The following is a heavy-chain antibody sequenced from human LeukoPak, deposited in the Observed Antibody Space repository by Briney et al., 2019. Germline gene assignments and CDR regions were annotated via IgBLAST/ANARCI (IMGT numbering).Heavy chain of an antibody. CDR3: ATGKFSGYYVY. V-gene: IGHV4-39*01. CDR1: GVSLGSSTNY. Sequence: RASETLSLTCSVSGVSLGSSTNYGGWVRQTPGKGMEWIGSTYYGGTTYYNPSLKSRVTLSIDTSKNQISLRLNSVTAADSAVYFCATGKFSGYYVYWGQGTLVTVAS. CDR2: TYYGGTT. D-gene: IGHD3-22*01. J-gene: IGHJ4*02.